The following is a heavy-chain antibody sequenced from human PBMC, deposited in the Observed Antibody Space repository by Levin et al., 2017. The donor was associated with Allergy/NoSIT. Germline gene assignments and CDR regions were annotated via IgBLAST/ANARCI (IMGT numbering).Heavy chain of an antibody. J-gene: IGHJ2*01. D-gene: IGHD3-22*01. Sequence: GGSLRLSCAASGFTFSSYAMSWVRQAPGKGLEWVSAISGSGGSTYYADSMKGRFTISRDNSKNTLYLQMNSLRADDTALYFCAKCHFDSSGHPTRWYFDLWGRGTLVTVSS. CDR3: AKCHFDSSGHPTRWYFDL. CDR1: GFTFSSYA. CDR2: ISGSGGST. V-gene: IGHV3-23*01.